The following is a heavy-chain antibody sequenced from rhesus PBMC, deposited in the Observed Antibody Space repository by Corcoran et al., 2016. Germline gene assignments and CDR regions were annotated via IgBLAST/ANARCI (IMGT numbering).Heavy chain of an antibody. CDR3: ARARGSGSWKNGLDS. CDR1: GFTFRSYG. V-gene: IGHV3-54*02. D-gene: IGHD6-25*01. Sequence: EEQLVESGGGLVQPGGYLRLSCVASGFTFRSYGLQWVRQDTGKGLEGVARISYDGSKKNYADSGKDQFYVSRDNSKNMLYLQMNILKLEDTAVFYCARARGSGSWKNGLDSWGQGAVVTVSS. CDR2: ISYDGSKK. J-gene: IGHJ6*01.